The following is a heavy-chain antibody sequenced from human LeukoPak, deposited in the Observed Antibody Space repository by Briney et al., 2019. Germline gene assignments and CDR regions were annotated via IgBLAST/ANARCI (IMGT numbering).Heavy chain of an antibody. V-gene: IGHV3-23*01. CDR2: ISGSGGST. CDR3: AKDGDYYDSGGYSSFFDY. J-gene: IGHJ4*02. D-gene: IGHD3-22*01. CDR1: GFTFSSYA. Sequence: GGSLRLSCAASGFTFSSYAVSWVRQAPGKGLEWVSAISGSGGSTYYADSVKGRFTISRDNSKNTLYLQMNSLRAEDTAIYYCAKDGDYYDSGGYSSFFDYWGQGTLVTVSS.